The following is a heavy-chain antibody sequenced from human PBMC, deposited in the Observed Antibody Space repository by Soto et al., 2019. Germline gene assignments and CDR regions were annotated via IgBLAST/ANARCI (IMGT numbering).Heavy chain of an antibody. CDR2: ISSSSSYI. D-gene: IGHD3-22*01. CDR1: GFTFSSYS. CDR3: ARGPPVSGSSDY. J-gene: IGHJ4*02. V-gene: IGHV3-21*01. Sequence: GGSLRLSCAASGFTFSSYSMNWVRQAPGKGLEWVSSISSSSSYIYYADSVKGRFTISRDNAKNSLYLQMNSLRAEDTAVYYCARGPPVSGSSDYWGQGTLVNVSS.